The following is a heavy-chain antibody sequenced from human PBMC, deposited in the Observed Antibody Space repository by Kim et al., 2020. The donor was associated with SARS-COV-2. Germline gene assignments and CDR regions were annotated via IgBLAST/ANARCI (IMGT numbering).Heavy chain of an antibody. CDR3: ARDGPAGWLQLYYYYGMDV. CDR2: INAGNGNT. Sequence: ASVKVSCKASGYTFTSYAMHWVRQAPGQRLEGMGWINAGNGNTKYSQKFQGRVTITRDTSASTAYMELSSLRSEDTAVYYCARDGPAGWLQLYYYYGMDVWGQGTTVTVSS. J-gene: IGHJ6*02. CDR1: GYTFTSYA. V-gene: IGHV1-3*01. D-gene: IGHD5-12*01.